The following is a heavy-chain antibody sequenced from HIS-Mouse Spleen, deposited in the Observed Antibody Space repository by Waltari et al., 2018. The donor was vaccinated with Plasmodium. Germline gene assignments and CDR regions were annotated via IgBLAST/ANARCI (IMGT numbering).Heavy chain of an antibody. D-gene: IGHD6-6*01. Sequence: EVQLVESGGGLVKPGGSLRLSCAASGFTFSSYSMNWVGQAPGKGREWVSSISSSSSNIYYADSVKGRFTISRDNAKNSLYLQMNSLRAEDTAVYYCASLFSSSFAFDIWGQGTMVTVSS. J-gene: IGHJ3*02. CDR2: ISSSSSNI. V-gene: IGHV3-21*01. CDR1: GFTFSSYS. CDR3: ASLFSSSFAFDI.